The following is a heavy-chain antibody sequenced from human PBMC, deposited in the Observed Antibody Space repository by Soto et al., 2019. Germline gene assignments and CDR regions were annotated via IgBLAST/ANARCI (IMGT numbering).Heavy chain of an antibody. J-gene: IGHJ6*02. CDR1: GFTFSSYA. V-gene: IGHV3-30-3*01. CDR2: ISYDGSNK. Sequence: GGSLRLSCAASGFTFSSYAMHWVRQAPGKGLEWVAVISYDGSNKYYADSVKGRFTISRDNSKNTLYLQMNSLRAEDTAVYYCARTGNSGYDTDYYYYGMDVWGQGTTVTVSS. D-gene: IGHD3-3*01. CDR3: ARTGNSGYDTDYYYYGMDV.